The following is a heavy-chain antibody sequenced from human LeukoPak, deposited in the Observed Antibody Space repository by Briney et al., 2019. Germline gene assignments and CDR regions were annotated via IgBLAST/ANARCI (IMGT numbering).Heavy chain of an antibody. CDR3: AKATIGAADANFDY. D-gene: IGHD6-13*01. Sequence: GGSLRLSCAASGFTFRNYAMSWVRQAPGMGLEWVSSINAGGGGTYYADSVKGRFTISRDTSKNTLSLQMKSLRAEDTAVYYCAKATIGAADANFDYWGQGTRVTVSS. V-gene: IGHV3-23*01. CDR1: GFTFRNYA. J-gene: IGHJ4*02. CDR2: INAGGGGT.